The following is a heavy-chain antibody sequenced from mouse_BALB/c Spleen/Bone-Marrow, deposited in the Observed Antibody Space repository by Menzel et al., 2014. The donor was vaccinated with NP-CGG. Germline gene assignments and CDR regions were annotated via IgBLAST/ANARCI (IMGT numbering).Heavy chain of an antibody. CDR1: GFNIKDTY. Sequence: EVQLQQSGAELVKPGASGKLSCTASGFNIKDTYMHWVKQRPKQGLEWIGRIDPANGNTKYDPKFQGKATITADTSSNTAYLQLSSLTSEDTAVYYCAKYGGLRYAMDYWGQGTSVTVSS. CDR2: IDPANGNT. J-gene: IGHJ4*01. D-gene: IGHD2-4*01. CDR3: AKYGGLRYAMDY. V-gene: IGHV14-3*02.